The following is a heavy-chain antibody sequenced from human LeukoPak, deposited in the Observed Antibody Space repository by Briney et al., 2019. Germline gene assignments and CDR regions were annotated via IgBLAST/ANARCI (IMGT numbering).Heavy chain of an antibody. D-gene: IGHD3-22*01. J-gene: IGHJ4*02. CDR1: GGSISGSGYY. V-gene: IGHV4-39*07. Sequence: SETLSLTCTVSGGSISGSGYYWAWIRQPPGKGLEWIGSINYIGSTYYNPSLKSRVTISVDTSKNQFSLKLSSVTAADTAVYYCARLPLYYDSSGYQDWGQGTLVTVSS. CDR2: INYIGST. CDR3: ARLPLYYDSSGYQD.